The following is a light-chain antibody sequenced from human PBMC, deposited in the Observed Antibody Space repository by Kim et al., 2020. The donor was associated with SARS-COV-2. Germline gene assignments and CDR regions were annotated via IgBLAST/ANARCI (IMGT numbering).Light chain of an antibody. Sequence: DTQLTQSPSSLSASVGDRVTITCRAGESISDYSNWYQLRPGKAPKLLIYGAFNVQSGVPSRFSGSGSGTDFTLTIRSLQPEDFATYYCQQSYSHPPTFGQGTKLEI. CDR3: QQSYSHPPT. CDR2: GAF. V-gene: IGKV1-39*01. CDR1: ESISDY. J-gene: IGKJ2*01.